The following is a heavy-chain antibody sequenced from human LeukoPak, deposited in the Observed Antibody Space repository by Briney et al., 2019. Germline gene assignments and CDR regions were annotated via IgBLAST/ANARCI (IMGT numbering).Heavy chain of an antibody. CDR2: IGSSDSTT. V-gene: IGHV3-48*03. J-gene: IGHJ4*02. CDR3: AREGDGYNSPIDY. Sequence: GGSLRLSCAASGFTFSSYEMNWVRQAPGKGLEWLSYIGSSDSTTHYADSVKGRFTISRDNAKNSLFLQMNSLRAEDTAVYYCAREGDGYNSPIDYWGQGTLVTVSS. D-gene: IGHD5-24*01. CDR1: GFTFSSYE.